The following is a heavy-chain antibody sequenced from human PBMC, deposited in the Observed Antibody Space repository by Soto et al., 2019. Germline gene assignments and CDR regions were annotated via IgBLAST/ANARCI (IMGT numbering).Heavy chain of an antibody. V-gene: IGHV4-31*03. CDR1: GGSISSGDFY. CDR2: TSYSGNT. D-gene: IGHD3-10*01. CDR3: ARGLWFGELFTWFDP. Sequence: SETLSLTCTVSGGSISSGDFYWTWIRQLPGKGLEWIGYTSYSGNTNYNPYLKSRIIISVDTSKNQFSLKVTSVTAADTAVYYCARGLWFGELFTWFDPWGQGTLVTVSS. J-gene: IGHJ5*02.